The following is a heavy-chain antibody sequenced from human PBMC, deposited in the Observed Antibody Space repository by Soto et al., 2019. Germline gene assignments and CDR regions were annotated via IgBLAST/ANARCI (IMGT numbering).Heavy chain of an antibody. Sequence: ASVKVSCKVSGYTLTELSMHWVRQAPGKGLEWMGNFDAEDGETFYAQKFQGRVTMTEDTSTDTAYMELSSLRSEDTAVYYCATDLYFYENSGHSFDYWGQGTLVTVSS. CDR3: ATDLYFYENSGHSFDY. CDR2: FDAEDGET. J-gene: IGHJ4*02. V-gene: IGHV1-24*01. D-gene: IGHD3-22*01. CDR1: GYTLTELS.